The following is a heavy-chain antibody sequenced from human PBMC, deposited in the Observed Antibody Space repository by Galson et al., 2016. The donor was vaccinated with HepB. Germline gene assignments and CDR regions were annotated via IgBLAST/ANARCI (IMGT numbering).Heavy chain of an antibody. CDR1: GYTFNTYG. V-gene: IGHV1-18*01. J-gene: IGHJ5*02. D-gene: IGHD2-2*01. CDR2: ISTYSGNT. CDR3: ARDPAPAAPRNWFDP. Sequence: SVKVSCKASGYTFNTYGISWVRQAPGQGLEWMGWISTYSGNTNYAQTLQGRVTMTTDTSTFTAYMELRSLRSDDTAVYYCARDPAPAAPRNWFDPWGQGTLVTVSS.